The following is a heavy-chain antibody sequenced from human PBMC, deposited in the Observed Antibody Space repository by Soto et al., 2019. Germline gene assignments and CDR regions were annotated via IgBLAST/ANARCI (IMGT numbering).Heavy chain of an antibody. D-gene: IGHD6-13*01. CDR2: ITSSSSNI. CDR1: GFTFSSYS. J-gene: IGHJ4*02. CDR3: ARGLGGSSWLIDY. Sequence: GGSLRLSCAASGFTFSSYSMNWVRQAPGKGLECVSYITSSSSNIYYADSVKGRYTISRDNAKNSLYLQMNSLRAEDSAVYYWARGLGGSSWLIDYWGQGTLVTVSS. V-gene: IGHV3-48*01.